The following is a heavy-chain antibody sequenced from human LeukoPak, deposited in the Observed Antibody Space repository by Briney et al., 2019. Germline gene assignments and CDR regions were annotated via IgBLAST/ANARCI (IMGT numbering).Heavy chain of an antibody. CDR2: IIPILGIA. CDR3: ARDGGYSSGWYGRNGMDV. CDR1: GGTFSSYA. D-gene: IGHD6-19*01. Sequence: ASVNVSCKASGGTFSSYAISWVRQAPGQGLEWMGKIIPILGIANNAQKFQGRVTITADKSTSTAYMELSSLRSEDTAVYYCARDGGYSSGWYGRNGMDVWGQGTTVTVSS. J-gene: IGHJ6*02. V-gene: IGHV1-69*04.